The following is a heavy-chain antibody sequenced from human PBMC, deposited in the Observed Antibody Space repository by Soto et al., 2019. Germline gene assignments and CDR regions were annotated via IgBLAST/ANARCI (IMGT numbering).Heavy chain of an antibody. CDR3: ARGSIAARRGGYNWFDP. Sequence: ASVKVSCKASGYTFTSYDINWVRQATGQGLEWMGWMNPNSGNTGYAQKFQGRVTMTRNTSISTAYMELSSLRSEDTAVYYCARGSIAARRGGYNWFDPWGQGTLVTVSS. V-gene: IGHV1-8*01. D-gene: IGHD6-6*01. CDR2: MNPNSGNT. J-gene: IGHJ5*02. CDR1: GYTFTSYD.